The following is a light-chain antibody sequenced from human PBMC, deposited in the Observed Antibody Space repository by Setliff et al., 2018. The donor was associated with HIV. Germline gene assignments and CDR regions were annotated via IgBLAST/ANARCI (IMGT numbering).Light chain of an antibody. V-gene: IGLV1-40*01. CDR3: SSFTSSNTWV. J-gene: IGLJ3*02. CDR1: SSNIGAGYD. Sequence: QSVLTQPPSVSGAPGQRVTISCTGSSSNIGAGYDVHWYQQLPGMAPKLLVSGSSIRPSGVPDRFSGSKSGTSASLAITGLRAEDEADYFCSSFTSSNTWVFGGGTKVTVL. CDR2: GSS.